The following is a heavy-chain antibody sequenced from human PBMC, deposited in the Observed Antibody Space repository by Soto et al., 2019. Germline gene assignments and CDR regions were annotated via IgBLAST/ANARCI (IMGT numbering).Heavy chain of an antibody. CDR3: AKSAGGYCSPTTCAGNFGYFDL. Sequence: EVQLLESGGGLVQPGGSLRLSCAASGFTFSSYAMSWVRQAPGKGLEWVSGISGSGVSTYYADSVKGRFTISRDNSKSTVYLQMNSLRADDTAVYYCAKSAGGYCSPTTCAGNFGYFDLWGRGTLVTVSS. D-gene: IGHD2-2*01. CDR2: ISGSGVST. V-gene: IGHV3-23*01. CDR1: GFTFSSYA. J-gene: IGHJ2*01.